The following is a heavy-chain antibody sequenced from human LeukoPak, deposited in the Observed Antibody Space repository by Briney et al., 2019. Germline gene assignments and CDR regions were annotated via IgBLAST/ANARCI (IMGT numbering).Heavy chain of an antibody. V-gene: IGHV3-23*01. Sequence: GGSLRLSCAASGFSLSSYAMSWVRQAPGKGLEWVSATSSSDAGTYHAESVRGRFTISRDNSKNNLLLQMNSLRTEDTAINDCAKDHGLIATDAFDVWGQGTKVVVSS. D-gene: IGHD6-13*01. CDR1: GFSLSSYA. CDR3: AKDHGLIATDAFDV. J-gene: IGHJ3*01. CDR2: TSSSDAGT.